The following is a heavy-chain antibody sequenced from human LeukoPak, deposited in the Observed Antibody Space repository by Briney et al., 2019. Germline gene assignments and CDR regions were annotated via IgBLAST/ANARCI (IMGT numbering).Heavy chain of an antibody. CDR2: IKQDGSEK. V-gene: IGHV3-7*03. CDR1: GSTFSTYW. D-gene: IGHD3-16*02. Sequence: GGCLRLSCAASGSTFSTYWLHWVRKAPGKGLEWVANIKQDGSEKYYVDSVKGRFTISRDDAKNSLYLQMNSLRAEDTAVYYCARRYMDVWGQGTTVTVSS. J-gene: IGHJ6*02. CDR3: ARRYMDV.